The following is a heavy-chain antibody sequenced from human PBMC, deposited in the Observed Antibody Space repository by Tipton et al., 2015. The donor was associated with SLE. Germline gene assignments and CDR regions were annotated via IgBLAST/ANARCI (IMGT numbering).Heavy chain of an antibody. J-gene: IGHJ4*02. CDR2: IEQDGSEK. CDR3: ATRQGSGWYQSFDY. Sequence: WIRQPPGKGLEWVANIEQDGSEKSYVDSVKGRFTISRDNAKNSLYRQMNNLRAEDTAVYYCATRQGSGWYQSFDYWGQGALVTVSS. V-gene: IGHV3-7*01. D-gene: IGHD6-19*01.